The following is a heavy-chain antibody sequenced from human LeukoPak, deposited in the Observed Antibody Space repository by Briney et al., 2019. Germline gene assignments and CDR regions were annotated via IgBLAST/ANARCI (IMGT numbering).Heavy chain of an antibody. CDR3: GVRNCSSTTCSGPLDY. CDR2: IIPMFDTA. D-gene: IGHD2-2*01. Sequence: SVKVSCKASGGTFSSYAISWVRQAPGQGLEWMGRIIPMFDTANYAQKFQGRVTITADKSTSTAYMELSSLRSEDTAVYYCGVRNCSSTTCSGPLDYWGQGTLVTVSS. J-gene: IGHJ4*02. V-gene: IGHV1-69*06. CDR1: GGTFSSYA.